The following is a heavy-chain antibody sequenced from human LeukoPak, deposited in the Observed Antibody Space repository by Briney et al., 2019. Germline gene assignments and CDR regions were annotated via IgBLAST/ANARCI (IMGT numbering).Heavy chain of an antibody. CDR3: ARALCDNNRCSSYFDS. D-gene: IGHD3-10*02. V-gene: IGHV3-30-3*01. Sequence: GRSLRLSCAASGFTSSSYAIHWVRQAPGKGLEWVAVISYNGSNKYYADSVQGRFTIFRDNSKNTLYLQMNSLRAEDTAMYYCARALCDNNRCSSYFDSWGQGTLVTVSS. CDR2: ISYNGSNK. CDR1: GFTSSSYA. J-gene: IGHJ4*02.